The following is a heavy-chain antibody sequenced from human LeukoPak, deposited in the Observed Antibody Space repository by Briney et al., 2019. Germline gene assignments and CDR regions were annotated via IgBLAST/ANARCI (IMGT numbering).Heavy chain of an antibody. J-gene: IGHJ6*03. CDR2: IYYSGST. CDR3: ARGLYCSSTSCYNYCYYYMDV. Sequence: SETLSLTCTVSGGSISSGGYYWSWIRQHPGKGLEWIGYIYYSGSTYYNPSLKSRVTISVDTSKNQFSLKLSSVTAADTAVYYCARGLYCSSTSCYNYCYYYMDVWGKGTTVTVSS. CDR1: GGSISSGGYY. V-gene: IGHV4-31*03. D-gene: IGHD2-2*02.